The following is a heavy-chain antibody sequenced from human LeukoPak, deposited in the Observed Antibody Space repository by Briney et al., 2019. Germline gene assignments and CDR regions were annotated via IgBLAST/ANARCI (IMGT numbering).Heavy chain of an antibody. D-gene: IGHD2-15*01. CDR3: ARGPGYCSGGSCSYFDY. Sequence: AGGSLRLSCAASGFTFSSYEMNWVRQAPGKGLEWVSYISSSGTTIYYADSVKGRFTISRDNAKNSLFLQMNSLRAEDTAVYYCARGPGYCSGGSCSYFDYWGQGTLVTVSS. J-gene: IGHJ4*02. V-gene: IGHV3-48*03. CDR2: ISSSGTTI. CDR1: GFTFSSYE.